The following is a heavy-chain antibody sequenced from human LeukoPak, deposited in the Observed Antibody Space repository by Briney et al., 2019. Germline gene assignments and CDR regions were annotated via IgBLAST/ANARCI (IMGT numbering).Heavy chain of an antibody. CDR2: ISSSGSTI. V-gene: IGHV3-48*03. CDR3: VRYGRRANDQPFDV. CDR1: GFTFSSYE. J-gene: IGHJ3*01. Sequence: GGSLRLSCAASGFTFSSYEMNWVRQAPGKGLEWVSYISSSGSTIYYADSVKGRFTISRDNAKNSLYLQMNSLRAEDTAVYYCVRYGRRANDQPFDVWGQGTMVTVSS. D-gene: IGHD1-1*01.